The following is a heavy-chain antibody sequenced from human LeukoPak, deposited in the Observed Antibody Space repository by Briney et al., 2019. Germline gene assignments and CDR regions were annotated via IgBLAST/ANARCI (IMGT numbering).Heavy chain of an antibody. CDR1: GFTFSSYE. CDR2: ISGSGDST. V-gene: IGHV3-23*01. J-gene: IGHJ4*02. Sequence: GGSLRLSCAASGFTFSSYEMNWVRQAPGKGLEWVSGISGSGDSTYYADSVKGRFTISRDNSRNTLYLQMNSLRAEDTAVYYCARRSGIAVAGAFDYWGQGTLVTVSS. D-gene: IGHD6-19*01. CDR3: ARRSGIAVAGAFDY.